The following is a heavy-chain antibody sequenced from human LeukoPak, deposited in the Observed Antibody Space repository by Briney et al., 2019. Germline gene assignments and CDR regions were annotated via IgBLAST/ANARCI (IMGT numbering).Heavy chain of an antibody. Sequence: PGGSLRLSCAASGFTFSSYAMHWVRQAPGKGLEWVAVISYDGSNKYYADSVKGRFTISRDNSKNTLYLQMNSLRAEDTAVYYCAKDLGYCSGGSCYNAFDIWGQGTMVTVSS. V-gene: IGHV3-30-3*01. CDR2: ISYDGSNK. J-gene: IGHJ3*02. CDR3: AKDLGYCSGGSCYNAFDI. D-gene: IGHD2-15*01. CDR1: GFTFSSYA.